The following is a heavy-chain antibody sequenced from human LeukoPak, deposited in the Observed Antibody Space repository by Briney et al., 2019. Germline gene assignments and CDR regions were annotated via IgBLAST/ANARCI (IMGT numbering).Heavy chain of an antibody. J-gene: IGHJ6*02. V-gene: IGHV3-30-3*01. Sequence: GRSLRLSCAASGFTFSSYAMHWVRQAPGKGLEWVAVISYVGSNKYYADSVKGRFTISRDNSKNTLYLQMNSLRAEDTAVYYCARAAVPAAIPEYYYYGMDVWGQGTTVTVSS. D-gene: IGHD2-2*02. CDR1: GFTFSSYA. CDR3: ARAAVPAAIPEYYYYGMDV. CDR2: ISYVGSNK.